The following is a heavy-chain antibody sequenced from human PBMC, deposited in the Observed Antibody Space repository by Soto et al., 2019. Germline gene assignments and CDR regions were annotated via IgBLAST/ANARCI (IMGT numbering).Heavy chain of an antibody. V-gene: IGHV3-30-3*01. CDR3: AREVVLTKWYFDN. D-gene: IGHD1-26*01. CDR1: GFTFSGYS. J-gene: IGHJ4*02. CDR2: TSSDGGTK. Sequence: GGSLRLSCATSGFTFSGYSMHWFRQAPGKGLEWVAVTSSDGGTKFYADSVKGRFTVSRDNSKNTLYLQMNSLRAEDTAVYLCAREVVLTKWYFDNWGQGISVTVSS.